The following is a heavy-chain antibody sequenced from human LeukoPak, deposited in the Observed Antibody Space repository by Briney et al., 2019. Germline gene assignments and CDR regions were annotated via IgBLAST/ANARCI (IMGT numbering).Heavy chain of an antibody. D-gene: IGHD1-1*01. CDR3: ARQRYSDY. V-gene: IGHV3-7*01. CDR2: IKEDGREN. CDR1: GFTFSRYW. J-gene: IGHJ4*02. Sequence: PGGSLRLSCAASGFTFSRYWMTWVRQAPGKGLEWVANIKEDGRENFYVESVKGRFTISRDNAKNSLYLQLNSLRAEDTAVYFCARQRYSDYWGQGTLVTVSS.